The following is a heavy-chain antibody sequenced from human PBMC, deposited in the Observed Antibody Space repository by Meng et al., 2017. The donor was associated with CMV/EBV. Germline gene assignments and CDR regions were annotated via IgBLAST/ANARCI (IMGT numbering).Heavy chain of an antibody. V-gene: IGHV1-18*01. D-gene: IGHD3-10*01. CDR1: GYTFTSYG. J-gene: IGHJ4*02. CDR2: ISAYNGNT. Sequence: VDFVQTGGEDKEPWGTVTVPSKASGYTFTSYGISLVRQAPGQGLEWMGWISAYNGNTNYAQKLQGRVTMTTDTSTSTAYMELRSLRSDDTAVYYCARDRTMVRGVTGYWGQGTLVTVS. CDR3: ARDRTMVRGVTGY.